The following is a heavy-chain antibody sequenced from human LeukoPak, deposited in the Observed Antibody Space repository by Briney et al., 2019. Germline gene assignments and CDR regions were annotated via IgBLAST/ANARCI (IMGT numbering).Heavy chain of an antibody. CDR1: GFTFSTSA. J-gene: IGHJ4*02. CDR3: ARDPSIYCSGGSCYLFDY. D-gene: IGHD2-15*01. CDR2: ISHDGSNK. V-gene: IGHV3-30*04. Sequence: GGSLRLSCVASGFTFSTSAIHWVRQAPGMGLEWVTVISHDGSNKQYADSVKGRFTISRDNSKNTLYLQMNSLRAEDTAVYYCARDPSIYCSGGSCYLFDYWGQGTLVTVSS.